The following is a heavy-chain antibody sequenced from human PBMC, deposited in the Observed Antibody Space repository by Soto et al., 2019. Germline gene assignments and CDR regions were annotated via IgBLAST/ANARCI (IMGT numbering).Heavy chain of an antibody. J-gene: IGHJ6*02. D-gene: IGHD5-12*01. CDR3: ARGKGGYSGYDQDYYYYGMDV. CDR1: GGTFSSYA. V-gene: IGHV1-69*13. CDR2: IIPIFGTA. Sequence: SVKVSCKASGGTFSSYAISWVRQAPGQGLEWMGGIIPIFGTANYAQKFQGRVTITADESTSTAYMELSSLRSEDTAVYYCARGKGGYSGYDQDYYYYGMDVWGQGTAVTVSS.